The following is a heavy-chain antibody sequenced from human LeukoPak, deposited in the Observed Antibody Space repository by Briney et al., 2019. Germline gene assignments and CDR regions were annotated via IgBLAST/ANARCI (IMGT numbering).Heavy chain of an antibody. Sequence: SVKVSCKASGGTFSSYAISWVRQAPGQGLGWMGGIIPIFGTANYAQKFQGRVTITTDESTSTAYMELSSLRSEDTAVYYCARGGGYGDLRLDPWGQGTLVTVSS. V-gene: IGHV1-69*05. D-gene: IGHD4-17*01. CDR1: GGTFSSYA. CDR3: ARGGGYGDLRLDP. CDR2: IIPIFGTA. J-gene: IGHJ5*02.